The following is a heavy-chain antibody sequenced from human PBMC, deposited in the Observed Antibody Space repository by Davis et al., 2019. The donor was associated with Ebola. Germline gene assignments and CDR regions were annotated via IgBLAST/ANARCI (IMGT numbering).Heavy chain of an antibody. CDR2: ISYDGSNK. V-gene: IGHV3-30*18. Sequence: GGSLRLSCAASGFTFSSYGMHWVRQAPGKGLEWVAVISYDGSNKYYADSVKGRFTISRDNSRNTLYLQMNSLRAEDTAVYYCAKDRLITILYYYGMDVWGQGTTVTVSS. CDR3: AKDRLITILYYYGMDV. J-gene: IGHJ6*02. D-gene: IGHD3-9*01. CDR1: GFTFSSYG.